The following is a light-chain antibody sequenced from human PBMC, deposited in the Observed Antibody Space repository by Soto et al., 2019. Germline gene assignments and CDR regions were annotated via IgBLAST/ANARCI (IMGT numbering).Light chain of an antibody. CDR3: QSYDSGVAGSV. Sequence: QPVLTQSPSASASLGASVKLTCTLSSGHSSYAIAWHQKQPGKGPRYLMDLNNDGSHTKGDGIPDRFSGSSSGAERYLIISSLQSEDEADYYCQSYDSGVAGSVFGTGTKVTVL. CDR2: LNNDGSH. J-gene: IGLJ1*01. CDR1: SGHSSYA. V-gene: IGLV4-69*01.